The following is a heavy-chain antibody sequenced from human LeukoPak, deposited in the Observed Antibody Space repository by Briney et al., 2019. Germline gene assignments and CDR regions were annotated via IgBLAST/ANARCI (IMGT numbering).Heavy chain of an antibody. D-gene: IGHD3-22*01. CDR1: GYALTVLS. V-gene: IGHV1-24*01. J-gene: IGHJ4*02. CDR3: ATNRRESTYYYDRRGYWEIHY. Sequence: ASVKVCCKGSGYALTVLSMHWVRQAPGKGLEWMGGFDPEDGETIYAQKFQGRVTMTEDTPTDTAYMELSSLRSEDTAVYYCATNRRESTYYYDRRGYWEIHYWGPGTLVTVSS. CDR2: FDPEDGET.